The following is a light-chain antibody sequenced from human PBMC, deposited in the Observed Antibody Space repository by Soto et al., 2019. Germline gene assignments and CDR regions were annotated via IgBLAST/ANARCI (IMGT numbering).Light chain of an antibody. J-gene: IGKJ4*02. V-gene: IGKV3-11*01. CDR2: DAS. Sequence: DIVLTQSPATLSLSPGERATLSCRASQSVSRYLAWYQQKPGQAPMLLIYDASNRATGIPARFSGSGSGTDFTLTISSLEPEDFAVYYCQQRSDCPSTFGGGTKVEI. CDR1: QSVSRY. CDR3: QQRSDCPST.